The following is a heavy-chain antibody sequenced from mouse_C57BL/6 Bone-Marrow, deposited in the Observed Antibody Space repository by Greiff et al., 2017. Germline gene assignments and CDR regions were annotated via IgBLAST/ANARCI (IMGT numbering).Heavy chain of an antibody. CDR1: GFTFSDYG. J-gene: IGHJ1*03. Sequence: EVKLVESGGGLVQPGGSLKLSCAASGFTFSDYGMAWVRQAPRKGPEWVAFISNLAYSIYYEDNVTGRFTISRENAKNTLYLEMSSLRSEDTAMYYCARHCGYDGYYFSYFDVWGTGTTVTVSS. CDR2: ISNLAYSI. V-gene: IGHV5-15*01. D-gene: IGHD2-3*01. CDR3: ARHCGYDGYYFSYFDV.